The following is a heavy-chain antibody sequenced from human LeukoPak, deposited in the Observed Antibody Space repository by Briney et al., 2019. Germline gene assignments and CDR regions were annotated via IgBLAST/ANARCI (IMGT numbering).Heavy chain of an antibody. V-gene: IGHV3-7*01. Sequence: GGSLRLSCAASGFTFNDYHMNWVRQAPGKGQEWVANIKPDGGDRNYVDSVKGRFTISRDSAKKSVYLQMNSLRVEDTAVYYCARDDTQRGGNEYYDALNIWGQGTLVTVSS. J-gene: IGHJ3*02. CDR1: GFTFNDYH. CDR2: IKPDGGDR. CDR3: ARDDTQRGGNEYYDALNI. D-gene: IGHD4-23*01.